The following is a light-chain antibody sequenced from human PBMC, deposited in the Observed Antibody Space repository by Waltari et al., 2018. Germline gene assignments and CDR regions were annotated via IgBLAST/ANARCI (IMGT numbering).Light chain of an antibody. CDR1: SSDIGGYNY. V-gene: IGLV2-14*03. CDR2: DVS. CDR3: SSYIDSSTLEL. J-gene: IGLJ2*01. Sequence: QSALTQPASVSGSPGQSITIPCTGTSSDIGGYNYVSWYQQVPSKAPKLIIYDVSNRPSGVSSRFSGSKSGNTASLTISGLQAEDEANYYCSSYIDSSTLELFGGGTSLTVL.